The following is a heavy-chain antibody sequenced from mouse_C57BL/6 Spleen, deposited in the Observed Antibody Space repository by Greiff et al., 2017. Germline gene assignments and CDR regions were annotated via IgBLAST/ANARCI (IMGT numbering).Heavy chain of an antibody. CDR2: INPGSGGT. J-gene: IGHJ1*03. V-gene: IGHV1-54*01. CDR1: GYAFTNYL. Sequence: QVLLQQSGAELVRPGTSVKVSCKASGYAFTNYLIEWVKQRPGQGLEWIGVINPGSGGTNYNEKFKGKATLTADKSSSTAYMQLSSLTSEDSAVYFCARSTTVVATRYFDVWGTGTTVTVSS. D-gene: IGHD1-1*01. CDR3: ARSTTVVATRYFDV.